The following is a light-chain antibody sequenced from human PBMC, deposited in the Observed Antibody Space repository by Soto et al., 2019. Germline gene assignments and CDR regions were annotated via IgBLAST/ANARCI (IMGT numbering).Light chain of an antibody. Sequence: QSALTQPASVSESPGQSITISCIGTSTDVGGYDHVSWYQQHPGKAPKVIISEVSNRPSGVSTRFSGSKSGNTASLTVSGLQADDEADYHCSSFAGSNTWVFGGGTKLTVL. V-gene: IGLV2-14*01. J-gene: IGLJ3*02. CDR3: SSFAGSNTWV. CDR2: EVS. CDR1: STDVGGYDH.